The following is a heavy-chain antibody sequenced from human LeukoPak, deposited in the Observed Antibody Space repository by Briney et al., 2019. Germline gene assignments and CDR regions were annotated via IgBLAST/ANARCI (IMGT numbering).Heavy chain of an antibody. Sequence: SETLSLTCTVSGGSISSYYWSWIRQPPGKGLEWIGYIYYSGSTNYSPSLKSRVTISVDTSKNQFSLKLSSVTAADTAVYYCARLRTTVTVYYYGMDVWGQGTTVTVSS. CDR3: ARLRTTVTVYYYGMDV. CDR1: GGSISSYY. V-gene: IGHV4-59*08. CDR2: IYYSGST. J-gene: IGHJ6*02. D-gene: IGHD4-17*01.